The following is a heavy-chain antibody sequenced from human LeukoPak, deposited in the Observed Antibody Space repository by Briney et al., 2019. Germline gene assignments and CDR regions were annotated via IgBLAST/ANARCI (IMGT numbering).Heavy chain of an antibody. Sequence: GGXLRLSCAASGFTFSSNYMSWVRQAPGKGLEGGSVIYSGGSTYYSDSVTGRCTISRDNSKKTLYLQMNSLRAEDTAVYYCARAPQYSSGLDYWGQGTLVTVSS. D-gene: IGHD6-19*01. V-gene: IGHV3-53*01. J-gene: IGHJ4*02. CDR3: ARAPQYSSGLDY. CDR2: IYSGGST. CDR1: GFTFSSNY.